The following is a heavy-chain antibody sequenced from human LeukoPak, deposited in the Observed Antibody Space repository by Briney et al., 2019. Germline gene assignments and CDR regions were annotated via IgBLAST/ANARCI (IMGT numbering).Heavy chain of an antibody. D-gene: IGHD6-19*01. Sequence: SETLSLTCAVYGGSFSNYYWSWIRQPPGKGLEWIGEIYHSGTTNYNPSLKSRVTISVDTSKNQFSLNLTSVTAADTAMYYCAASDYYYYYMDVWGRGTPVTVSS. V-gene: IGHV4-34*01. CDR1: GGSFSNYY. J-gene: IGHJ6*03. CDR2: IYHSGTT. CDR3: AASDYYYYYMDV.